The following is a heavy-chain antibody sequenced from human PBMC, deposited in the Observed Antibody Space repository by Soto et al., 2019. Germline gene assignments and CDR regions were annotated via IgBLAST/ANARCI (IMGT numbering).Heavy chain of an antibody. CDR2: INHSGST. V-gene: IGHV4-34*01. J-gene: IGHJ6*02. CDR3: AREDSSGWSGESMDV. Sequence: PSETLSLTCAVYGESLRSHSWNRIRQPPGKGLEWVGEINHSGSTNYNPSLKSRATISVDTSKNQFSLKLTSVIAADTGVYYCAREDSSGWSGESMDVWGQGTTVTVSS. D-gene: IGHD6-19*01. CDR1: GESLRSHS.